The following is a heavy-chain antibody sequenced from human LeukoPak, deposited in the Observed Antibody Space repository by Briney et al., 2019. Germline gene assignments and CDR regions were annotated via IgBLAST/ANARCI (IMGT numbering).Heavy chain of an antibody. D-gene: IGHD4-23*01. CDR3: ARGGYGANDDAFDI. CDR2: ISSSTNTI. J-gene: IGHJ3*02. Sequence: GGSLRLSCAASGFTFSSYSMNWVRQAPGKGLEWVSYISSSTNTIYYADSVKGRFTISRDNAKNSLFLQMNSLRDEDTAVYYCARGGYGANDDAFDIWGQGTMVTASS. V-gene: IGHV3-48*02. CDR1: GFTFSSYS.